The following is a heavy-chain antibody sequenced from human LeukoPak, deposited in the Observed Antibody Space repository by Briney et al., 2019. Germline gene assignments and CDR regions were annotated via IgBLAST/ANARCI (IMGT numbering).Heavy chain of an antibody. CDR2: IFYSGST. Sequence: SETLSLTCTVSGGSISGYYWSWIRQSPGKGLEWIGCIFYSGSTYYNPSLKSRVTISVDTSRNQFSLKLSSVTAADTAVFHCARHSRGYYDSTGYYYGSHAFDIWGQGTMVTVSS. CDR1: GGSISGYY. CDR3: ARHSRGYYDSTGYYYGSHAFDI. D-gene: IGHD3-22*01. V-gene: IGHV4-59*08. J-gene: IGHJ3*02.